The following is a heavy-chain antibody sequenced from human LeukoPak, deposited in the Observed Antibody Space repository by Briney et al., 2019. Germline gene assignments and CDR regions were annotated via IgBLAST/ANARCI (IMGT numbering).Heavy chain of an antibody. CDR1: GFTFSGSA. J-gene: IGHJ4*02. CDR2: IRSKANSYAT. Sequence: GGSLKLSCAAPGFTFSGSAMHWVRQASGKGLEWVGRIRSKANSYATAYAASVKGRFTISRDDSKNTAYLQMNSLKTEDTAVYYCITAGDTAMVLNYWGQGTLVTVSS. CDR3: ITAGDTAMVLNY. D-gene: IGHD5-18*01. V-gene: IGHV3-73*01.